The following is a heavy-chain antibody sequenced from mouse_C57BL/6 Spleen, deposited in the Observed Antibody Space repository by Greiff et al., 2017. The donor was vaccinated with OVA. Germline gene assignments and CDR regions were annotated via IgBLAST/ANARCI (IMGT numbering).Heavy chain of an antibody. V-gene: IGHV5-17*01. D-gene: IGHD1-1*01. CDR2: ISSGSSTI. Sequence: EVQGVESGGGLVKPGGSLKLSCAASGFTFSDYGMHWVRQAPEKGLEWVAYISSGSSTIYYADTVKGRFTISRDNAKNTLFLQMTSLRSEDTAMYYCARKFYYYGSSYWYFDVWGTGTTVTVSS. CDR1: GFTFSDYG. J-gene: IGHJ1*03. CDR3: ARKFYYYGSSYWYFDV.